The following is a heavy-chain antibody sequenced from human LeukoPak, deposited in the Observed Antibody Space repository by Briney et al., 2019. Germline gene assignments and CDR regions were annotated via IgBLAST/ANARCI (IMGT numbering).Heavy chain of an antibody. CDR3: SRVGKRIVGAMYYFDS. D-gene: IGHD1-26*01. J-gene: IGHJ4*02. CDR1: GYTFSSYA. Sequence: ASVKVSCKASGYTFSSYAISWVRQAPGQGLEWMGWITTFNGDTNYAQKFQDRVTMTKDTSTGTVFMELKSLRPDDTAVYFCSRVGKRIVGAMYYFDSWGQGTLVTVSA. V-gene: IGHV1-18*04. CDR2: ITTFNGDT.